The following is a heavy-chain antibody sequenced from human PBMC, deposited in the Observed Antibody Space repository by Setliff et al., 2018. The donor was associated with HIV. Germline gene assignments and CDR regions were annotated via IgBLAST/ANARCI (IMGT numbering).Heavy chain of an antibody. D-gene: IGHD3-10*01. Sequence: SETLSLTCTVSGGSISTYFWTWIRQPPGKGLEWIGYIYTSGSTYYNPSLKTRVTISVDGSKNQFSLKLKSVTAADTAVYYCARWHPPYGFWEEDYWGQGTLVTVSS. J-gene: IGHJ4*02. CDR1: GGSISTYF. V-gene: IGHV4-4*08. CDR2: IYTSGST. CDR3: ARWHPPYGFWEEDY.